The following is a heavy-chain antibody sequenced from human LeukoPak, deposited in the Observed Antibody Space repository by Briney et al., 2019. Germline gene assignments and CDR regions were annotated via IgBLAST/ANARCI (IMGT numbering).Heavy chain of an antibody. V-gene: IGHV3-23*01. CDR2: ISGSGGST. J-gene: IGHJ4*02. CDR1: GFTFSSYA. CDR3: AKSLRSSSWPVLDY. D-gene: IGHD6-13*01. Sequence: GGSLRLSCAASGFTFSSYAMSWVRQAPGKGLEWVSAISGSGGSTYYADSVKGRFTISRDNSKNTLYLQMNSLRDEDTAVYYCAKSLRSSSWPVLDYWGQGTLVTVSS.